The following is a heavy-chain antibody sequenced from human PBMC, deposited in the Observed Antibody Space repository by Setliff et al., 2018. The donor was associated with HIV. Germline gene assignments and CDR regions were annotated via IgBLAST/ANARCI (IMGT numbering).Heavy chain of an antibody. Sequence: GGSLRLSCASSGFNFDDCSMHWVRPSPGKGPEWVAGVTWNSGAVGYVDSVKGRLTISRDNAKNSLYLQMDSLRVEDTTVYCCTRKLAPGHGMDVWGQGTTVTVSS. J-gene: IGHJ6*02. D-gene: IGHD3-3*02. CDR2: VTWNSGAV. CDR1: GFNFDDCS. V-gene: IGHV3-9*01. CDR3: TRKLAPGHGMDV.